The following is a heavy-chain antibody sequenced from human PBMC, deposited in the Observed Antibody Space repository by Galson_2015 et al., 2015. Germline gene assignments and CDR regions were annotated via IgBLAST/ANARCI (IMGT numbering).Heavy chain of an antibody. Sequence: SLRLSCAASGFMFTDYYMNWIRQAPGKGLEWISHISVSGKTIYYADSVKGRFIISRDNANNSVYLQMNNLTPEDTAVYYCARNLHFYYGSRAFDHWGQGTLVTVPS. D-gene: IGHD3-10*01. V-gene: IGHV3-11*01. CDR1: GFMFTDYY. J-gene: IGHJ4*02. CDR2: ISVSGKTI. CDR3: ARNLHFYYGSRAFDH.